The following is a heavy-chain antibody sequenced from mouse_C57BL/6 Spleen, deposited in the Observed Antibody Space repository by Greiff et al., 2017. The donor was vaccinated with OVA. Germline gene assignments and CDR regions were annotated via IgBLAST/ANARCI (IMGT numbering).Heavy chain of an antibody. CDR2: IYPGSGST. V-gene: IGHV1-55*01. Sequence: VQLQQSGAELVKPGASVKMSCKASGYTFTSYWITWVKQRPGQGLEWIGDIYPGSGSTNYNEKFKSKATLTVDTSSSTAYMQLSSLTSEDSAVYYCARAVATDYAMDYWGQGTSVTVSS. CDR3: ARAVATDYAMDY. D-gene: IGHD1-1*01. CDR1: GYTFTSYW. J-gene: IGHJ4*01.